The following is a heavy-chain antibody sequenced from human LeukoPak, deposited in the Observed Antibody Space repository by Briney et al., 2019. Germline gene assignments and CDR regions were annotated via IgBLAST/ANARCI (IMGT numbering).Heavy chain of an antibody. J-gene: IGHJ5*02. CDR2: ISSSGSTI. D-gene: IGHD4-17*01. CDR3: AREEENGDSSPFDT. V-gene: IGHV3-11*01. Sequence: GGSLRLSCAASGFTFSDYYMSWIRQAPGKGLEWVSYISSSGSTIYYADSVKGRFTISRDNAKNSLYLQMNSLRAEDTAVYYCAREEENGDSSPFDTWGQGTLVTVSS. CDR1: GFTFSDYY.